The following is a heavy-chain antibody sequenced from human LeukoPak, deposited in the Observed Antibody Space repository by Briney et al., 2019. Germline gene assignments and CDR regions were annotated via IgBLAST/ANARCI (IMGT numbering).Heavy chain of an antibody. J-gene: IGHJ2*01. V-gene: IGHV3-66*01. CDR3: ARGGSYGFRWYFDL. D-gene: IGHD5-18*01. CDR1: GFTVSSNY. Sequence: PGGSLRLSCAASGFTVSSNYMSWVRQAPGKGLEWVSVIYSGGSTYYADSVKGRFTISRDNSKNTLYLQMDSLTTEDMALYYCARGGSYGFRWYFDLWGRGTLVTVSS. CDR2: IYSGGST.